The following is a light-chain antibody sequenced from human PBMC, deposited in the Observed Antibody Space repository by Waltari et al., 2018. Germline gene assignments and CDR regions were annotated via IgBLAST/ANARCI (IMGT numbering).Light chain of an antibody. J-gene: IGKJ4*01. CDR1: QGISSY. Sequence: DIQLTQPPSCLSASVGDRVTITCRASQGISSYLAWYQQKPGKDPNLLIYAASTLQSGVPSKLSGSGSATEFTLPISSLQPEDDATYYCQQLNSYLSLTFGGGTKVEIK. CDR2: AAS. CDR3: QQLNSYLSLT. V-gene: IGKV1-9*01.